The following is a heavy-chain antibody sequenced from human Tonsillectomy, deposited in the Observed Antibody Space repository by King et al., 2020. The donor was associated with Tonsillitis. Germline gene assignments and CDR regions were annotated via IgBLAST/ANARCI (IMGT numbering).Heavy chain of an antibody. CDR3: ARIGDSIGYCKYYFDY. J-gene: IGHJ4*02. CDR1: GFSLSNARMG. Sequence: VTLKESGPVLVKPTETLTLTCTVSGFSLSNARMGVSWIRQPPGKALEWLAHIFSNDEKSYTTSLKSRLTISKDTSKSQVVLTMTNMDPADTATYYCARIGDSIGYCKYYFDYWGQGTLVTVSS. D-gene: IGHD3-22*01. V-gene: IGHV2-26*01. CDR2: IFSNDEK.